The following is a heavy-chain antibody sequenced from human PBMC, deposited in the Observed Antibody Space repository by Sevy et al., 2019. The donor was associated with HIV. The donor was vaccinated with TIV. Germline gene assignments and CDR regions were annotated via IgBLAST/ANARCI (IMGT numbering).Heavy chain of an antibody. D-gene: IGHD3-22*01. Sequence: GGSLRLSCAASGFTVSRYAMSWVRQAPGKGLEWVSAISGSGGSTYYGDSVKGRLTNSRDNSKNTLYLQMNSLRAEDAAVYYCASMGMDDSSGYYRSYHLNYFDYWGQGTLVTVSS. CDR3: ASMGMDDSSGYYRSYHLNYFDY. CDR1: GFTVSRYA. CDR2: ISGSGGST. V-gene: IGHV3-23*01. J-gene: IGHJ4*02.